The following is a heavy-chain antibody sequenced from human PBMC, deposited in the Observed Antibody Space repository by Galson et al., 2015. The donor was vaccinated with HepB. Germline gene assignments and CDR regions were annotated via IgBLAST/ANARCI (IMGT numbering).Heavy chain of an antibody. CDR2: MSIYGDTT. V-gene: IGHV3-23*01. Sequence: SLRLSCAASGFTFSTYAMSWVRQAPGQGLEWVSNMSIYGDTTPYADSVKGRFTIARDNSKNMLYLQMSNLRAEDTAVYYCARHGTSLSYFFDNWGQGTLVTVSS. D-gene: IGHD2-2*01. J-gene: IGHJ4*02. CDR1: GFTFSTYA. CDR3: ARHGTSLSYFFDN.